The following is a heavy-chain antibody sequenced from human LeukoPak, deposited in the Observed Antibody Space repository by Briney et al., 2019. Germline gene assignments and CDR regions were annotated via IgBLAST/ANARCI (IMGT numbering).Heavy chain of an antibody. CDR2: IYTSGST. Sequence: SETLSLTCTVSGGSISSYYWSWIRQPPGKGLEWIGYIYTSGSTNYNPSLKSRVTISVDTSKNQFSLKRSSVTAADTAVYYCARRYGGNSYYYYYYMDVWGKGTTVTVSS. CDR3: ARRYGGNSYYYYYYMDV. CDR1: GGSISSYY. D-gene: IGHD4-23*01. J-gene: IGHJ6*03. V-gene: IGHV4-4*09.